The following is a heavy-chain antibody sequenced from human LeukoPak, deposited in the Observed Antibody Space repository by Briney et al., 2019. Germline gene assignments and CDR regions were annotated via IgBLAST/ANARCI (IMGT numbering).Heavy chain of an antibody. CDR2: INSDGSTT. J-gene: IGHJ3*02. V-gene: IGHV3-74*01. Sequence: GGSLRLSCAATGFTFSSYWMHWVRQAPGKGLVWVSRINSDGSTTSYADSVKGRFSISRFNAKETLYLQMNSLRVEDTAVYYCARGTDDIDIWGQGTLVTVSS. CDR3: ARGTDDIDI. CDR1: GFTFSSYW. D-gene: IGHD3-9*01.